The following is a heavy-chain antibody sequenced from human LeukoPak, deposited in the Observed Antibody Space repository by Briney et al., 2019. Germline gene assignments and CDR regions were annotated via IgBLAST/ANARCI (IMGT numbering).Heavy chain of an antibody. CDR2: INPNSGGT. Sequence: ASVKVPCKASGYTFTGYYMHWVRQAPGQGLEWMGWINPNSGGTNYAQKFQGRVTMTRDTSISTAHMELRSLRSDDTAVYYCARGSYGETYYWGQGTLVTVSS. V-gene: IGHV1-2*02. D-gene: IGHD4-17*01. CDR3: ARGSYGETYY. J-gene: IGHJ4*02. CDR1: GYTFTGYY.